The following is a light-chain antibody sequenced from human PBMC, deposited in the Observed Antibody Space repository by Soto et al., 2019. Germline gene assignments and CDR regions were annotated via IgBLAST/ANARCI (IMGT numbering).Light chain of an antibody. J-gene: IGKJ2*01. CDR1: QSVSNN. V-gene: IGKV3-15*01. CDR2: GAS. CDR3: QQYNNWPYT. Sequence: EKVMTQSPATLSVSPGERATLSCRASQSVSNNLAWYQQKPGQAPRLLIYGASTRATAIPARFSGSGSGTEFTLSISSLQSEDFAVYYCQQYNNWPYTFGQGTKLEIK.